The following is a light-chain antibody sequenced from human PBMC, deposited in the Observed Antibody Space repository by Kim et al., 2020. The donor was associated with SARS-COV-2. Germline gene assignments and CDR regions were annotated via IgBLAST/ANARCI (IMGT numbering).Light chain of an antibody. J-gene: IGKJ2*01. CDR3: QQYDSYSYT. V-gene: IGKV1-5*03. Sequence: DIRMTQSPSALSAAVGDRVTITCRASQSVRFHLAWYQQKPGKAPKLLIYKTSNLQRGVPSRFSGSGFGTEFTLTITSLQPDDFATYYCQQYDSYSYTFGQGTKVDIK. CDR2: KTS. CDR1: QSVRFH.